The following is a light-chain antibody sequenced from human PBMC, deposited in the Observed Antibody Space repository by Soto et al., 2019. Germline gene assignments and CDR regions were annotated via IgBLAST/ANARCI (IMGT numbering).Light chain of an antibody. Sequence: EIVFTQSPDTLSLSPGERYTLSCRASQSIRSGRLAWYQQKPGQAPTLVIFDASSRASGIPERFSGSGSGTDFTLTITRLEPEDFAVYYCQEYDGSPITFGLGTRLEIK. CDR2: DAS. V-gene: IGKV3-20*01. J-gene: IGKJ5*01. CDR3: QEYDGSPIT. CDR1: QSIRSGR.